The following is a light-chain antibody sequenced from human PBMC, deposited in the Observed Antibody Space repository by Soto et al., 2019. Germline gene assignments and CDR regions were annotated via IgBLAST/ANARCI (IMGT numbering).Light chain of an antibody. CDR1: TSYIGDYNY. J-gene: IGLJ1*01. V-gene: IGLV2-14*01. Sequence: QSVLTQPASVSGSPGQSITISCTGTTSYIGDYNYVSWYQQHAGNAPKLIIYEVSHRPSGASPRFSGSKSGNTASLTTSWLQAESEALSVCCSSTGVTTRVFAGGTKVTVL. CDR2: EVS. CDR3: CSSTGVTTRV.